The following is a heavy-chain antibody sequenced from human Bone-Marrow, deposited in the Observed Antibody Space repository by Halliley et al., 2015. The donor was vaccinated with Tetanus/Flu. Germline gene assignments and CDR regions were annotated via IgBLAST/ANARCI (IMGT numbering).Heavy chain of an antibody. J-gene: IGHJ1*01. CDR1: GLVASSNY. D-gene: IGHD4-17*01. V-gene: IGHV3-53*01. Sequence: TASGLVASSNYMTWVRQAPGKGLEWVSVIYHGGSTYYADSVKGRFTISRDDSKNTLYLQMNNLKVDDTAVYYCARGRYGEGTYWGKGTLVTVSS. CDR3: ARGRYGEGTY. CDR2: IYHGGST.